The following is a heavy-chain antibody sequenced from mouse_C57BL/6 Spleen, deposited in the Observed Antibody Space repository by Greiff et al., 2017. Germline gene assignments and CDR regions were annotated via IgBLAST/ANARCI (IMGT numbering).Heavy chain of an antibody. CDR1: GYTFTSYW. CDR3: ARLITTVVATGYFDY. CDR2: IDPSDSYT. Sequence: QVHVKQPGAELVMPGASVKLSCKASGYTFTSYWMHWVKQRPGQGLEWIGEIDPSDSYTNYNQKFKGKSTLTVDKSSSTAYMQLSSLTSEDSAVYYCARLITTVVATGYFDYWGQGTTLTVSS. V-gene: IGHV1-69*01. D-gene: IGHD1-1*01. J-gene: IGHJ2*01.